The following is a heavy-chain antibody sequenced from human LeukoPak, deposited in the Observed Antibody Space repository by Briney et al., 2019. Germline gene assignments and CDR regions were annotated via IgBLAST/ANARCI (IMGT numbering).Heavy chain of an antibody. J-gene: IGHJ4*02. Sequence: GGSLRLSCAASGFTFSSYSMHWVRQAPGKGLEWVANIKQEGSEKYYVDSVKGRFTISRDNSKNTLYLQMNSLRAEDTAVYYCAKDGAYDYVWGSYPLTFDYWGQGTLVTVSS. D-gene: IGHD3-16*02. V-gene: IGHV3-7*03. CDR3: AKDGAYDYVWGSYPLTFDY. CDR1: GFTFSSYS. CDR2: IKQEGSEK.